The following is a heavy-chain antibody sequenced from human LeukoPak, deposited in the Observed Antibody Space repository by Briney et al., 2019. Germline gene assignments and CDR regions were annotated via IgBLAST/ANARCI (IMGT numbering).Heavy chain of an antibody. D-gene: IGHD3-16*01. J-gene: IGHJ4*02. CDR1: GFTFSRFT. Sequence: GGSLRLSCAASGFTFSRFTMNWVRQAPGKGLEWVSYISGSGTTKYYADSVRGRFTISRDNAKNSLYLQMNSLRVEDTGVYYCPRGEAEIDWGQGTLVTVSS. V-gene: IGHV3-48*04. CDR3: PRGEAEID. CDR2: ISGSGTTK.